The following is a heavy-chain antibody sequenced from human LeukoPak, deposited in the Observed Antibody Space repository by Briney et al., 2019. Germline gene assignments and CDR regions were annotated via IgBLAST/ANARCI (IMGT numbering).Heavy chain of an antibody. CDR3: AKDRSLDGGNSNGYFDS. V-gene: IGHV3-48*01. J-gene: IGHJ4*02. CDR1: GFTFSSYS. Sequence: GGSLRLSCAASGFTFSSYSMNWVRQAPGKGLEWVSYISSSSTIYYADSVKGRFTISRDNAKNSLYLQMNSLRAEDTAVYYCAKDRSLDGGNSNGYFDSWGQGTLVTVSS. D-gene: IGHD4-23*01. CDR2: ISSSSTI.